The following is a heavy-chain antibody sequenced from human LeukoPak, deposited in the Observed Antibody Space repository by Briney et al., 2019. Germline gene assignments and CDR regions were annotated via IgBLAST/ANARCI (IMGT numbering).Heavy chain of an antibody. Sequence: SETLSLTCTVSGDSISSYYWSWIRQPPGKGLEWIGYIYYSGSTNYNPSLKSRVTISVDTSNNQFSLKLSSVAAADTAMYYCATGLQSSWYRPYFDYWGQGTLVTVSS. CDR3: ATGLQSSWYRPYFDY. V-gene: IGHV4-59*01. CDR1: GDSISSYY. J-gene: IGHJ4*02. CDR2: IYYSGST. D-gene: IGHD6-13*01.